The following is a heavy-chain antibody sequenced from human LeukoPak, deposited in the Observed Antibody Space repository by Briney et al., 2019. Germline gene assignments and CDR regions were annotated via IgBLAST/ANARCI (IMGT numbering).Heavy chain of an antibody. CDR3: ARDGNFGYDAFDI. CDR1: GFTFSSYG. J-gene: IGHJ3*02. CDR2: IWDDGSNK. V-gene: IGHV3-33*01. D-gene: IGHD3-10*01. Sequence: GGSLRLSCAASGFTFSSYGMHWVHQAPGKGLEWVAVIWDDGSNKYYADSVKGRFTISRDNSKNTLYLQVNSLRAEDTAVYYCARDGNFGYDAFDIWGQGTMVTVSS.